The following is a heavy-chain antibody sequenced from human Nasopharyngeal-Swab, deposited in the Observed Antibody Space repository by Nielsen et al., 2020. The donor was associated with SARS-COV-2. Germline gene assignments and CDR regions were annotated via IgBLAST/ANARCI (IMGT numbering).Heavy chain of an antibody. CDR1: GGTFSSDA. J-gene: IGHJ6*02. D-gene: IGHD3-3*01. V-gene: IGHV1-69*13. Sequence: SAMISCKASGGTFSSDAISWVRRAPGQGLEWMGGIIPIFGTANYAQKFQGRVTITADESTSTTYMELSSLRSEDTAVYYWARVFDFWSRYPRGGMDVWGQGTTVTVSS. CDR2: IIPIFGTA. CDR3: ARVFDFWSRYPRGGMDV.